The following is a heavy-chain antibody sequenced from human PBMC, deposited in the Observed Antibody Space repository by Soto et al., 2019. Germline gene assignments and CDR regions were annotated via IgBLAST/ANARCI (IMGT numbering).Heavy chain of an antibody. CDR2: ISGSGRKT. V-gene: IGHV3-23*01. CDR3: ASWNYYETGAYYYYYFDY. D-gene: IGHD3-22*01. J-gene: IGHJ4*02. Sequence: PGVSLRLSCAASGFTFSNYVMSWVRQAPGKGLEWVSGISGSGRKTYYADSVKGRFTISRDNSKNTFYLQMSSLRAEDTAVYFCASWNYYETGAYYYYYFDYWGRGTLVTVSS. CDR1: GFTFSNYV.